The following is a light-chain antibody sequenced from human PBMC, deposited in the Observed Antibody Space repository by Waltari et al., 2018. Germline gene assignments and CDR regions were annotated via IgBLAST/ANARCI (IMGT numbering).Light chain of an antibody. CDR1: HYISRW. CDR3: LHYHSPPYN. CDR2: KAS. V-gene: IGKV1-5*03. J-gene: IGKJ2*01. Sequence: DIQMTQFPATLSASVGDRVTITCRASHYISRWLAWYQQKPGKAPKLLISKASNLQSGVPSNFSGSGSGTEFTLTINSLLPDDFATYFCLHYHSPPYNFGQGTKLEIK.